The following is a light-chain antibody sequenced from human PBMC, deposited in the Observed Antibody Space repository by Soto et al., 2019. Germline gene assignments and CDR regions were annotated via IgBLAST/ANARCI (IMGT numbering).Light chain of an antibody. V-gene: IGKV3-11*01. J-gene: IGKJ3*01. Sequence: EIVLTQSPATLSLSPGERATLSCRASQSISSYLAWYQQKPDQAPRLLIYDASNRATGIPARFSGSGSGTDFTLTISSLEPEDFAVYYCHQRRTWPFTFGPGTKEDIK. CDR3: HQRRTWPFT. CDR1: QSISSY. CDR2: DAS.